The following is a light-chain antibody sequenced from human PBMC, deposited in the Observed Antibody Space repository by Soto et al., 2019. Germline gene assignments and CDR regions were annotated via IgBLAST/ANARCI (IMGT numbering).Light chain of an antibody. CDR3: SSYTSIIAVV. CDR1: SNDIDPYNY. J-gene: IGLJ2*01. CDR2: DVT. V-gene: IGLV2-14*03. Sequence: QSALTQPASVSGSPGQSITISCTGTSNDIDPYNYVSWYQQHPGKAPILLIYDVTNRPSGVSDRFSGSKSGRTASLTISGLQAEDEADYYCSSYTSIIAVVFGGGTKLTVL.